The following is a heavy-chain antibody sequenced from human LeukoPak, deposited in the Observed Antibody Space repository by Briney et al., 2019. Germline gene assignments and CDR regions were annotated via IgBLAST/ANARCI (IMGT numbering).Heavy chain of an antibody. CDR2: ISSSDSYI. CDR1: GFTFSSYG. D-gene: IGHD3-16*02. CDR3: ARDLLGYNYYYMDV. J-gene: IGHJ6*03. V-gene: IGHV3-21*01. Sequence: GGSLRLSCAASGFTFSSYGMHWVRQAPGRGLVWVSSISSSDSYIYYADSVKGRFTISRDNAKNSLFLQMNSLRAEDTAVYYCARDLLGYNYYYMDVWGKGTTVTVSS.